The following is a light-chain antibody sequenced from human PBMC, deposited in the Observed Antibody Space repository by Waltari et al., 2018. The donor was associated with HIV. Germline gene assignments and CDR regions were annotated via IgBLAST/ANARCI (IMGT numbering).Light chain of an antibody. CDR2: DAS. CDR3: QHYDGLPIT. J-gene: IGKJ3*01. Sequence: DIQMTHSPSSLSASIGDRVTITCQASQAIRNFLNWYQQKAGKAPELLIHDASNLETGVPSRFSGSGSGTHFTLTISSLQPEDIATYFCQHYDGLPITFGPGTKLEVK. V-gene: IGKV1-33*01. CDR1: QAIRNF.